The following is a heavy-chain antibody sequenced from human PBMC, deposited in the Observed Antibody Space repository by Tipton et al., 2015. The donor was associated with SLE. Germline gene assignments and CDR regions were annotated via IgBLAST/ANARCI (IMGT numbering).Heavy chain of an antibody. J-gene: IGHJ5*01. CDR3: ATGHFDF. V-gene: IGHV4-34*12. Sequence: TLSLTCTVSGASVSSFCWNWIRQPPGKGLEWIGEVFRGGSTNYSPSLESRVTITVDMSKNQFSLRLISVTAADTAVYYCATGHFDFWGQGRLVTVSS. CDR2: VFRGGST. D-gene: IGHD1-1*01. CDR1: GASVSSFC.